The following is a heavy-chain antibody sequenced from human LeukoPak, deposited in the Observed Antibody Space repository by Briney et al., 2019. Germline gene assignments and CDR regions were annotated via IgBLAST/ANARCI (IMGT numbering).Heavy chain of an antibody. Sequence: SATLSFPCTVSGGSIISYYWSWIRQLPGKGLEWLGYIYYSGSTNYNPSLKTRVTISVNTSKNQFFLKLSSVTAADTAVYYCARDGLGYAFDIWGQGTMVTVSS. CDR3: ARDGLGYAFDI. CDR2: IYYSGST. D-gene: IGHD3/OR15-3a*01. CDR1: GGSIISYY. V-gene: IGHV4-59*01. J-gene: IGHJ3*02.